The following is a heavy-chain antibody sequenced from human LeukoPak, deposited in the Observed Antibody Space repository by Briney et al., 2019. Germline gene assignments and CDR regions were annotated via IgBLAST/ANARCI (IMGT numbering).Heavy chain of an antibody. CDR2: INPNSGGT. Sequence: GASVKVSCKASGYTFTGYYMHWVRQAPGQGLEWMGWINPNSGGTNYAQKFQGRVTMTRDTSISTAYMELSRLRSDDTAVYYCARGRPAAPQGFDPWGQGTLVTVSS. D-gene: IGHD2-15*01. J-gene: IGHJ5*02. CDR1: GYTFTGYY. V-gene: IGHV1-2*02. CDR3: ARGRPAAPQGFDP.